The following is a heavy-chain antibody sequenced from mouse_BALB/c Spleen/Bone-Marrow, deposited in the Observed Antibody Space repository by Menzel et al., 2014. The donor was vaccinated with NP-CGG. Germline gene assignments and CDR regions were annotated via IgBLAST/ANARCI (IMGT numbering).Heavy chain of an antibody. J-gene: IGHJ3*01. Sequence: DVMLVESGGGLVQPGGSLKLSCAASGLDFXRYWMTWVRQAPGKGLEWIGEINPASSTINYTPSLKDKFIISRDNAKNTLYLQMSKVRSEDTALYYCAKNYYYGYVAYWGQGTLVTVSA. CDR1: GLDFXRYW. CDR2: INPASSTI. V-gene: IGHV4-1*02. CDR3: AKNYYYGYVAY. D-gene: IGHD1-2*01.